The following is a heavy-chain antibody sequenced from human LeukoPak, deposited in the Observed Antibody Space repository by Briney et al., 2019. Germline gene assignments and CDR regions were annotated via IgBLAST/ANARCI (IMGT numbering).Heavy chain of an antibody. CDR3: ARVVYATPCGLGISPMDV. CDR1: GFIVSSNY. CDR2: IYSGGST. J-gene: IGHJ6*03. Sequence: GGSLRLSWAASGFIVSSNYMSWVRQAPGKGLEWVSGIYSGGSTYYADSVNGRFTISRVNSKNTQYLQMNSLRAEDTAVYYCARVVYATPCGLGISPMDVWGKGTTVTVSS. D-gene: IGHD3-3*02. V-gene: IGHV3-53*01.